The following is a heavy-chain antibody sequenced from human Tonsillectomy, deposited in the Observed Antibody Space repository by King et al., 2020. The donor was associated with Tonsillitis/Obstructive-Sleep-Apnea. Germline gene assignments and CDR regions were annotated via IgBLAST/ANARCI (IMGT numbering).Heavy chain of an antibody. CDR3: AHSPLTGSSDDAFDI. D-gene: IGHD7-27*01. J-gene: IGHJ3*02. CDR2: IYWDDDK. Sequence: QITLKESGPTLVKPTQTLTLTCTFSGFSLSTSGVGVGWIRQPPGKALEWLALIYWDDDKRYSPSLKSRLTITKDTSKNHVVLTMTNIDPVDTATYFCAHSPLTGSSDDAFDIWGQGTMVTVSS. CDR1: GFSLSTSGVG. V-gene: IGHV2-5*02.